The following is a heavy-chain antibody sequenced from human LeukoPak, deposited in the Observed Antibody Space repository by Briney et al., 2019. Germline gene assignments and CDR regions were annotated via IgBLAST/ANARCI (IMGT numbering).Heavy chain of an antibody. CDR3: ARVMKNQYYDILTGYYTKYNWFDP. CDR2: IYYSGST. CDR1: GGSFSSYY. D-gene: IGHD3-9*01. J-gene: IGHJ5*02. Sequence: SETLSLTCTVSGGSFSSYYWSWIRQPPGKGLEWIGYIYYSGSTNYNPSLKSRVTISVDTSKNQFSLKLSSVTAADTAVYYCARVMKNQYYDILTGYYTKYNWFDPWGQGTLVTVSS. V-gene: IGHV4-59*01.